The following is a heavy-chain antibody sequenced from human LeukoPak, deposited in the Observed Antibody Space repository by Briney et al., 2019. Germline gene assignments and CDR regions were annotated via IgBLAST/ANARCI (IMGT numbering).Heavy chain of an antibody. J-gene: IGHJ5*02. Sequence: SETLSLTCTVSGGSISSYYWSWIRQPPGKGLEWIGYIYYSGSTNYNPSLKSRVTISVDTSKNQFSLQLNSVTPEDTAVYYCARENRYDLGGVGFDPWGQGTLVTVSS. CDR2: IYYSGST. CDR3: ARENRYDLGGVGFDP. V-gene: IGHV4-59*12. CDR1: GGSISSYY. D-gene: IGHD3-16*01.